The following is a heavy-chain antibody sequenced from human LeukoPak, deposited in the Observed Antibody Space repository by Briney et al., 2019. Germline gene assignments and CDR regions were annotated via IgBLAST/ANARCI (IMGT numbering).Heavy chain of an antibody. CDR3: AREGVGYSGYDARTYYYYYYMDV. V-gene: IGHV3-20*04. CDR2: INWNGGST. CDR1: GFTFDDYG. D-gene: IGHD5-12*01. J-gene: IGHJ6*03. Sequence: GGSLRLSCAASGFTFDDYGMSWVRQAPGKGLEWVSGINWNGGSTGYADSVKGRFTISRDNAKNSLYLQMNSLRAEGTALYYCAREGVGYSGYDARTYYYYYYMDVWGKGTTVTVSS.